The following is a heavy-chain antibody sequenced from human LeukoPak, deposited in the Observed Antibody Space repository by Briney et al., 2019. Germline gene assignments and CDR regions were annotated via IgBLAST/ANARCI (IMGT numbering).Heavy chain of an antibody. Sequence: SETLSLTCTVFGGSISSSSYYWGWIRQPPGKGLEWIGSIYYSGSTYYNPSLKSRVTISVDTSKNQFSPKLSSVTAADTAVYYCARGVIAARPKYSYYYYMDVWGKGTTVTVSS. CDR3: ARGVIAARPKYSYYYYMDV. D-gene: IGHD6-6*01. V-gene: IGHV4-39*01. J-gene: IGHJ6*03. CDR2: IYYSGST. CDR1: GGSISSSSYY.